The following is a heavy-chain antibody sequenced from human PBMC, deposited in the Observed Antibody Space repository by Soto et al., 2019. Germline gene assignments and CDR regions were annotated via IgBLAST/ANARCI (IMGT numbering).Heavy chain of an antibody. D-gene: IGHD3-10*01. CDR1: GYTFTSYD. CDR2: MNPNSGNT. Sequence: QVQLVQSGAEVKKPGASVKVSCKASGYTFTSYDINWVRQATGQGLEWMGWMNPNSGNTGYAQKFQGRVTMTRNTSISTAYMELSSLRSEDTAVYYCARVPGGLLLNSYAFDIWGQGTMVTVSS. J-gene: IGHJ3*02. V-gene: IGHV1-8*01. CDR3: ARVPGGLLLNSYAFDI.